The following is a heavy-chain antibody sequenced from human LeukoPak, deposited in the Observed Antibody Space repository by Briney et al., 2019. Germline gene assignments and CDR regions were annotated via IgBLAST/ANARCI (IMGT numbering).Heavy chain of an antibody. CDR1: GGSINSYY. J-gene: IGHJ6*02. Sequence: SETLSLTCTVSGGSINSYYWTWIRQPPGKGLEWIANVYNSGSTDYNPSLKSRVTISVDMFKNQFSLKLTSVTAADTAVYYCARLRSGMDVWGQGTTVTVSS. V-gene: IGHV4-59*01. CDR3: ARLRSGMDV. CDR2: VYNSGST.